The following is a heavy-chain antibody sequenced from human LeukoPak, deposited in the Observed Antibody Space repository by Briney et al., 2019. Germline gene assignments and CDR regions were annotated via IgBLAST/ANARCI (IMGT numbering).Heavy chain of an antibody. J-gene: IGHJ4*02. Sequence: PSETLSLTCTVSGGSLSSSSYYWGWIRQPPGKGLEWIGTIYYSGGSTYYNPSLNSRVTISVDTSKNQFSLKLSSVAAADTAVYYCASSVAALDYWGQGTLVTVSS. CDR3: ASSVAALDY. D-gene: IGHD2-15*01. V-gene: IGHV4-39*01. CDR1: GGSLSSSSYY. CDR2: IYYSGGST.